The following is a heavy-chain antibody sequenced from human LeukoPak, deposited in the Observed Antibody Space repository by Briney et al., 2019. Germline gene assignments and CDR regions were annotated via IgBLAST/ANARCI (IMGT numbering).Heavy chain of an antibody. D-gene: IGHD3-10*01. Sequence: PSETLSLTCTVSGGSISSYYWSWIRQPPGKGLEWIGYIYYSGSTNYNPSLKSRVTISVDTSKNQFSLKLSSVTAADTAVYYCVRGSWGSGSYSFHYWGQGTLVTVSS. CDR1: GGSISSYY. CDR3: VRGSWGSGSYSFHY. CDR2: IYYSGST. J-gene: IGHJ4*02. V-gene: IGHV4-59*08.